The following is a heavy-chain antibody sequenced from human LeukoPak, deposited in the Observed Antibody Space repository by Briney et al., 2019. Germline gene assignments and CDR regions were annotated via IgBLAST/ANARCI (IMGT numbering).Heavy chain of an antibody. Sequence: PGGSLRLSCAASGFTFSDYYMSWVRQAPGKGLEWVSGISGSGGSTYYADSVKGRFTISRDNYNNTLFLQMNSLSGEDRAIYYCAKDSLRRVPKASFDSWGQGTLVTVSS. V-gene: IGHV3-23*01. J-gene: IGHJ4*02. CDR2: ISGSGGST. D-gene: IGHD2-2*01. CDR3: AKDSLRRVPKASFDS. CDR1: GFTFSDYY.